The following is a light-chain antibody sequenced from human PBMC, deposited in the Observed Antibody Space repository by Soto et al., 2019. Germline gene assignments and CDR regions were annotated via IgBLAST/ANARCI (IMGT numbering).Light chain of an antibody. CDR3: QSCDTSPSGYV. Sequence: QAVLTQPPSVSGAPGQRVTISCTGSSSNIGAGYDVHWYQQLPGTAPKLLIYANKNRPAGVPDRFSASKSGTSASLAITGLQAEDEADYYCQSCDTSPSGYVFGTGTKLTVL. V-gene: IGLV1-40*01. CDR1: SSNIGAGYD. CDR2: ANK. J-gene: IGLJ1*01.